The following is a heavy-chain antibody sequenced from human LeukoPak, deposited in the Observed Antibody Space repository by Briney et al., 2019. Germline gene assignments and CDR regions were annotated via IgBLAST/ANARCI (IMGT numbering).Heavy chain of an antibody. D-gene: IGHD2-2*01. CDR3: TKDRYCTTTNCPFDY. Sequence: GGSLRLSCAASGLSFDEYAMHWVRQAPGKGLGWVSLISGDGRSTYYADSVRGRFTISRDNSKNSLYLQMNSLKTEDTALYYCTKDRYCTTTNCPFDYWGQGTLVTVSS. CDR1: GLSFDEYA. V-gene: IGHV3-43*02. CDR2: ISGDGRST. J-gene: IGHJ4*02.